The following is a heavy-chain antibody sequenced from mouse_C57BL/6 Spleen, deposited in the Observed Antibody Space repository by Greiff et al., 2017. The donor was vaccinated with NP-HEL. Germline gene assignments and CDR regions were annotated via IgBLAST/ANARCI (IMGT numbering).Heavy chain of an antibody. V-gene: IGHV2-2*01. CDR1: GFSLTSYG. Sequence: VQLQQSGPGLVQPSQSLSITCTVSGFSLTSYGVHWVRQSPGKGLEWLGVIWSGGSTDYNAAFISRLSISKDNSKSQVFFKMNSLKADDTAIYYCARNRDDYDSAWFAYGGQGTLVTVSA. J-gene: IGHJ3*01. CDR2: IWSGGST. D-gene: IGHD2-4*01. CDR3: ARNRDDYDSAWFAY.